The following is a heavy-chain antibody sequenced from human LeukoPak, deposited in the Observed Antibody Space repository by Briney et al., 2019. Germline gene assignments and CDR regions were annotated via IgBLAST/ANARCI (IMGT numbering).Heavy chain of an antibody. CDR3: ARVRDVVVTAIPPWFDP. CDR2: IYYSGST. D-gene: IGHD2-21*02. V-gene: IGHV4-59*01. Sequence: SETLSLTCTVSGGSISSYYWSWIRQPPGKGLEWIGYIYYSGSTNYNPSLKSRVTISVDTSKNQFSPKLSSVTAADTAVYYCARVRDVVVTAIPPWFDPWGQGTLVTVSS. J-gene: IGHJ5*02. CDR1: GGSISSYY.